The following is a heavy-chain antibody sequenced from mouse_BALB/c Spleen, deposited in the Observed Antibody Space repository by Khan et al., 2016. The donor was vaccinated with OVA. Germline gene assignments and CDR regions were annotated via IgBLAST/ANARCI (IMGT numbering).Heavy chain of an antibody. CDR2: IDPYYGGA. Sequence: LQQSGPELEKPGASVKISCKASGYSFTGYNMNWVKQSNGKSLEWIGNIDPYYGGATYNQKFKGKATLTVDKSSSTAYMQLKSLTSEDSAVYYRKRGYGNYVRYYFDYWGQGTTRTVSS. J-gene: IGHJ2*01. V-gene: IGHV1-39*01. D-gene: IGHD2-10*02. CDR3: KRGYGNYVRYYFDY. CDR1: GYSFTGYN.